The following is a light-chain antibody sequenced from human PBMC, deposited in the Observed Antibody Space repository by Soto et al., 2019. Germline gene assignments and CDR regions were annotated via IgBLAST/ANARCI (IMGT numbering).Light chain of an antibody. CDR2: ENN. CDR3: QSYDSSLSGYV. J-gene: IGLJ1*01. Sequence: QSVLTQPPSVSEAPGQRVTISCTGSSSNIGAGYEAHWYQQVPGTAPKLLIYENNNRPSGVPDRFSGYKSGTSASLAITGLQAEDGAEYYCQSYDSSLSGYVFGTGTKLTVL. CDR1: SSNIGAGYE. V-gene: IGLV1-40*01.